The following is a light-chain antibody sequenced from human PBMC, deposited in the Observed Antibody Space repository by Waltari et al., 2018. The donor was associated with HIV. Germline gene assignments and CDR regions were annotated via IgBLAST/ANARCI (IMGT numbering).Light chain of an antibody. CDR1: SSDVGSYNL. V-gene: IGLV2-23*02. Sequence: QSALTQPASVSGSPGQSITISCTGTSSDVGSYNLVSWYQQHPGKAPKLMIYEVSKRPSGVSKRFSGSKSGNTASLTISGLQAEDEADYYCCSYAGSSTVVVFGGGTKLTVL. CDR2: EVS. CDR3: CSYAGSSTVVV. J-gene: IGLJ2*01.